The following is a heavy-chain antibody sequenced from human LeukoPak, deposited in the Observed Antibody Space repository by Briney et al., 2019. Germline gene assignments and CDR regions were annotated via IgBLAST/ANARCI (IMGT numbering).Heavy chain of an antibody. CDR1: GGSFSGYY. D-gene: IGHD1-26*01. Sequence: SETLSLTCAVYGGSFSGYYLSWIRQPPGKGLEWIGEINHSGSTNYNPSLKSRVTISVDTSKNQFSLKLSSVTAADTAVYYCATGGGSYYRNNWFDPWGQGSLVTVSS. CDR2: INHSGST. V-gene: IGHV4-34*01. J-gene: IGHJ5*02. CDR3: ATGGGSYYRNNWFDP.